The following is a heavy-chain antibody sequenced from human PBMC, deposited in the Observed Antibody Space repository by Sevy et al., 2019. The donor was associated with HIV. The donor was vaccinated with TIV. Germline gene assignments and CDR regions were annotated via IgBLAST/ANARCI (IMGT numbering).Heavy chain of an antibody. CDR3: ARAPPSYYDDPTGYHVS. D-gene: IGHD3-9*01. V-gene: IGHV3-20*04. J-gene: IGHJ4*02. Sequence: GGSLRLSCAASGFTFEDYGMSWVRQVPGKGPEWVSGINWNGGSISYADSVKGRFNISRDNAKNSLFLQMKGLRAEDTALYYCARAPPSYYDDPTGYHVSWGQGTRVTVSS. CDR1: GFTFEDYG. CDR2: INWNGGSI.